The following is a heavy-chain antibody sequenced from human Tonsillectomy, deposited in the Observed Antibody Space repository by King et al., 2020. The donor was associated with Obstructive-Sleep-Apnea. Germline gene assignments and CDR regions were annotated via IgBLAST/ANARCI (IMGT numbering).Heavy chain of an antibody. CDR2: ISAYNGKT. CDR1: GYTFTSYG. J-gene: IGHJ4*02. D-gene: IGHD6-19*01. V-gene: IGHV1-18*01. Sequence: MQLVQSGTEVKKPGASVKVSCKASGYTFTSYGISWVRQAPGQGLEWMGWISAYNGKTNYAQKRQGRVTMTTDTSTSTAYMELRSLRSDDTAVYYCAGDDVRRRSSGWDIFYEFDYWGQGTLVTVSS. CDR3: AGDDVRRRSSGWDIFYEFDY.